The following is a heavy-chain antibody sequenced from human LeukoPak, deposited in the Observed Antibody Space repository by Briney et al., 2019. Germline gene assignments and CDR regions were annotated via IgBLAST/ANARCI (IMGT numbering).Heavy chain of an antibody. V-gene: IGHV3-30*04. CDR2: ISYDGSNK. D-gene: IGHD1-14*01. Sequence: GGSLRLSCAASGFTFSSYAMHWVRQAPGKGLEWVAVISYDGSNKYYADSVKGRFTISRDNSKNTLYLQMNSLRAEDTAVYYWARVYRKCPEYGMEGWGQGTTVTVSS. J-gene: IGHJ6*01. CDR1: GFTFSSYA. CDR3: ARVYRKCPEYGMEG.